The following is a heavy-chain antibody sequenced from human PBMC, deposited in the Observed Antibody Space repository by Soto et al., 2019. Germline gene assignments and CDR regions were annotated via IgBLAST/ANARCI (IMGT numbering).Heavy chain of an antibody. J-gene: IGHJ4*02. V-gene: IGHV4-39*01. CDR1: GRSISSSSYY. CDR2: IYYSGST. Sequence: SETLSLTCTVSGRSISSSSYYWGWIRQPPGKGLEWIGSIYYSGSTYYNPSLKSRVTISVDTSKNQLSLKLSSVTAADTGVYYCARGDTAMQNPLDYWGQGTLVTVSS. CDR3: ARGDTAMQNPLDY. D-gene: IGHD5-18*01.